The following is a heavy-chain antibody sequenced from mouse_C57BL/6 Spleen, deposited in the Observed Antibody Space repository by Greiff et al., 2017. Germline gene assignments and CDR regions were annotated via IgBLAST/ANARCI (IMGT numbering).Heavy chain of an antibody. J-gene: IGHJ2*01. CDR1: GYAFSSSW. D-gene: IGHD2-3*01. Sequence: QVQLKESGPELVKPGASVKIYCKASGYAFSSSWMNWVKQRPGKGLEWIGRIYPGDGDTNYNGKFKGKATLTADKSSSTAYMQLSSLTSEDSAVYFCARWLLFDYWGQGTTLTVSS. V-gene: IGHV1-82*01. CDR2: IYPGDGDT. CDR3: ARWLLFDY.